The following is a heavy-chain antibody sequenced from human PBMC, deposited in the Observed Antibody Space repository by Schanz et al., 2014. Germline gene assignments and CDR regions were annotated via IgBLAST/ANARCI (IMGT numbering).Heavy chain of an antibody. CDR2: LSGSGDRT. Sequence: EVQLVESGGGLVQPGGSLRLSCAASRFTFSNYAMSWVRQAPGKGLEWVSTLSGSGDRTYSADSVKGRFAISRDNSKNTLYLQMKSLRAEDTAVYYCARDGGRDGYNLAFDVWGQGTLVTVSS. CDR3: ARDGGRDGYNLAFDV. J-gene: IGHJ3*01. D-gene: IGHD5-12*01. V-gene: IGHV3-23*04. CDR1: RFTFSNYA.